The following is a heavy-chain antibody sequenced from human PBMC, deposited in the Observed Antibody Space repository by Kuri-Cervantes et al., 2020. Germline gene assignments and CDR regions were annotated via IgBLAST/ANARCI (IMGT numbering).Heavy chain of an antibody. Sequence: SQTLSLTCAVSGYSISSGYYWGWIRQPPGKGLEWIGSIYHSGSTYYNPSLKSRVTISVDTSKNQFSLKLSSVTAADTAVYYCARRDHGGYIDYWGQGTPVTVSS. CDR1: GYSISSGYY. CDR3: ARRDHGGYIDY. J-gene: IGHJ4*02. CDR2: IYHSGST. V-gene: IGHV4-38-2*01. D-gene: IGHD4/OR15-4a*01.